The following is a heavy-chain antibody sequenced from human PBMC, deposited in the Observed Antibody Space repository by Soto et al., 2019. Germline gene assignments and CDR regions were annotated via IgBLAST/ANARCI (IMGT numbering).Heavy chain of an antibody. J-gene: IGHJ4*02. V-gene: IGHV5-51*01. CDR3: VRLAAAAGWPHEVEGFDY. D-gene: IGHD6-13*01. CDR2: ISPGDSHT. CDR1: GYNFINYW. Sequence: PGESLKISCKGSGYNFINYWIAWVRQMPGRGLEWMGIISPGDSHTKYSPSLQGQVTISADKSISTAYLQWSSLKASDTAMYYCVRLAAAAGWPHEVEGFDYWGQGTLVTVS.